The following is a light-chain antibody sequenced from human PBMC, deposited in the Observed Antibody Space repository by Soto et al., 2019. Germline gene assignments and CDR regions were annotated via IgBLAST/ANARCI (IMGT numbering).Light chain of an antibody. CDR1: QSVSGD. Sequence: EIVFTQSPGTLSLSPGERATLSCRASQSVSGDYLAWYQQKPGQAPSLLLYGASSRATGIPARFSGSGSGTEFTLTISSLQSEDFAVYYCQQYYNWLPWTFGQGTKVDIK. CDR3: QQYYNWLPWT. CDR2: GAS. V-gene: IGKV3D-15*01. J-gene: IGKJ1*01.